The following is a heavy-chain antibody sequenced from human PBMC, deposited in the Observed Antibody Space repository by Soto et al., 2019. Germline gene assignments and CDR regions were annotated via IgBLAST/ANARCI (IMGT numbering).Heavy chain of an antibody. CDR1: GFTCSTCG. CDR3: SSAQPNDSSVIRGSLHP. CDR2: ISCHGFNK. D-gene: IGHD2-21*01. V-gene: IGHV3-30*03. Sequence: PXGSLRLSSAASGFTCSTCGMDWVRQAPGKGLDWVAVISCHGFNKFDADSVKGRFTISRDNSRNTLYLQMDSLRPEDTAVYYYSSAQPNDSSVIRGSLHPWGQGTKVTVSP. J-gene: IGHJ5*02.